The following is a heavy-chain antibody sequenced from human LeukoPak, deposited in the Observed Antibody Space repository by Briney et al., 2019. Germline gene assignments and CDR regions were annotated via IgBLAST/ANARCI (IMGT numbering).Heavy chain of an antibody. Sequence: PGGSLRLSCAASGFTFRNYNMNWVRQAPGKGLEWISYISSTSSSIHYADSVKGRFTISRDNAKNSLHPQMNGLRAEDTAVYYCARDGPPRGYSYDMDVWGQGTTVTVSS. CDR1: GFTFRNYN. CDR3: ARDGPPRGYSYDMDV. J-gene: IGHJ6*02. D-gene: IGHD2-15*01. V-gene: IGHV3-48*01. CDR2: ISSTSSSI.